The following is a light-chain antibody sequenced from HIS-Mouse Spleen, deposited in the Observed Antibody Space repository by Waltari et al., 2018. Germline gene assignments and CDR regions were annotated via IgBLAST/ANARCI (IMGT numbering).Light chain of an antibody. CDR1: SSDVGGYNY. V-gene: IGLV2-11*01. J-gene: IGLJ2*01. CDR2: DVS. Sequence: QSALTQPRSVSGSPGQSVTISCTGTSSDVGGYNYVSWYQQPPGKAPKLVIYDVSKRPSGVADRFSGSKSGNTASLTISGLQAEDEADYYCCSYAGSYTFEVVFGGGTKLTVL. CDR3: CSYAGSYTFEVV.